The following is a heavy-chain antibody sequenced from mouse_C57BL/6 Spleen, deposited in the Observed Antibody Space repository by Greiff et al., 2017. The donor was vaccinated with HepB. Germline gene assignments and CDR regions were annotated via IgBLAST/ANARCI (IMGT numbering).Heavy chain of an antibody. CDR3: ARHEERDGYYVGFAY. Sequence: VQRVESGAELVKPGASVKLSCKASGYTFTEYTIHWVKQRSGQGLEWIGWFYPGSGSIKYNEKFKDKATLTADKSSSTVYMELSRLTSEDSAVYFCARHEERDGYYVGFAYWGQGTLVTVSA. V-gene: IGHV1-62-2*01. CDR1: GYTFTEYT. D-gene: IGHD2-3*01. CDR2: FYPGSGSI. J-gene: IGHJ3*01.